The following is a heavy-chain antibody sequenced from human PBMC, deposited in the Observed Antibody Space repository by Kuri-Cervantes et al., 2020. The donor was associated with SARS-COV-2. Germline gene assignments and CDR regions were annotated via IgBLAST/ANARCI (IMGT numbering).Heavy chain of an antibody. CDR2: IYHSGST. V-gene: IGHV4-38-2*02. J-gene: IGHJ5*02. D-gene: IGHD6-19*01. CDR1: GFTFSSYG. CDR3: ARETVAGTGDWFDP. Sequence: GSLRLSCAASGFTFSSYGMNWVRQAPGKGLEWIGSIYHSGSTYYNPSLKSRVTISVDTSKNQFSLKLSSVTAADTAVYYCARETVAGTGDWFDPWGQGTLVTVSS.